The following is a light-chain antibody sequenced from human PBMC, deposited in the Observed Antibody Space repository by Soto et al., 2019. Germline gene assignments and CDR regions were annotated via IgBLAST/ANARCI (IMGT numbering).Light chain of an antibody. CDR2: WAS. V-gene: IGKV3-15*01. J-gene: IGKJ4*01. CDR1: QSVSTY. CDR3: QRYYNTPLT. Sequence: EIVLTQSPATLSLSPGERATLSCRASQSVSTYLAWYQQKPGQPPKLLIYWASTRESGVPDRFSGSGSGTDFTLTISNVQAEDVAVYYCQRYYNTPLTFGGGTKVEIK.